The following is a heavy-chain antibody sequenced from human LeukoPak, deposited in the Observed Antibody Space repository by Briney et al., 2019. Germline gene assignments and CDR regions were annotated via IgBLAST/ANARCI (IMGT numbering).Heavy chain of an antibody. CDR2: IYYSGST. V-gene: IGHV4-39*01. Sequence: SETLSLTCAVSGGSISSSSYYWGWIRQPPGKGLEWIGSIYYSGSTYYNPSLKSRVTISVDTSKNQFSLKLSSVTAADTAVYYCARRSTTHAFDIWGQGTMVTVSS. J-gene: IGHJ3*02. D-gene: IGHD4-17*01. CDR3: ARRSTTHAFDI. CDR1: GGSISSSSYY.